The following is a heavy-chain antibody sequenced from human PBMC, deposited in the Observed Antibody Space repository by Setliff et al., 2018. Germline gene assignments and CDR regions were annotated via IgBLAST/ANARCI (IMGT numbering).Heavy chain of an antibody. J-gene: IGHJ5*02. CDR3: APMVRGVMIS. CDR2: IIPILGIA. CDR1: GGTFSSYA. D-gene: IGHD3-10*01. V-gene: IGHV1-69*10. Sequence: SVKVSCKASGGTFSSYAISWVRQAPGQGLEWMGGIIPILGIANYAQKFQGRVTITADESTSTAYMELSSLRSEDTAVYYCAPMVRGVMISWGQGTLVTVSS.